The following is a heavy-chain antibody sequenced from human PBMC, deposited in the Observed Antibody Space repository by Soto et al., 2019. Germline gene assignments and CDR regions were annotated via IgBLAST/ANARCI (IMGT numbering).Heavy chain of an antibody. D-gene: IGHD6-13*01. CDR3: VAYSARHNWFGR. CDR2: VYPSGNT. CDR1: GSSVSGDFY. J-gene: IGHJ5*02. V-gene: IGHV4-38-2*01. Sequence: SETLSLTCAVSGSSVSGDFYWAWIRQPPGKGLEWIGSVYPSGNTYYLPSLRGRISLSIDTSKNQISLTLTSVTAADTALFYCVAYSARHNWFGRWGQRTLVT.